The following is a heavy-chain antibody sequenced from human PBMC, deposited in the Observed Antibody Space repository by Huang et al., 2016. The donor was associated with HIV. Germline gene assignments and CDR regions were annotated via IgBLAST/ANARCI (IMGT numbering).Heavy chain of an antibody. Sequence: QVQLQESGPGLVKPSETLSLTCTVSGGSISSHYWSWIRQPPGKGLEWIGIITYSGSTNYSPSLRRRVAISVDTSKNQFSLKLSSLTAADTAVYYCARLRGSPFDYWGQGTLVTVSS. CDR1: GGSISSHY. V-gene: IGHV4-59*11. CDR2: ITYSGST. CDR3: ARLRGSPFDY. D-gene: IGHD3-10*01. J-gene: IGHJ4*02.